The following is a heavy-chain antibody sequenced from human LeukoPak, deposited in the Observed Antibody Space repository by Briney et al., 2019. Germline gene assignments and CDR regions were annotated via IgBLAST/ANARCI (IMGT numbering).Heavy chain of an antibody. CDR3: ASGYDYVWGSHRYNWFDP. V-gene: IGHV4-59*08. Sequence: SETLSLTCTVSGGSISTYYWSWIRQPPGKGLEWIGYIYYSGSTNYNPSLKSRVTISVDTSKNQFSLKLSSVTAADTAVYYCASGYDYVWGSHRYNWFDPWGQGTLVTVSS. J-gene: IGHJ5*02. CDR1: GGSISTYY. D-gene: IGHD3-16*02. CDR2: IYYSGST.